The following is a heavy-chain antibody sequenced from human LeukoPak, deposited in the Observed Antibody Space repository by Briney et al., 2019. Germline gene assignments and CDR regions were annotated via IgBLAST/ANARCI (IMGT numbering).Heavy chain of an antibody. J-gene: IGHJ4*02. CDR3: ARLRAAQTYDY. CDR2: IRQDGNEK. CDR1: EFTLSNYW. Sequence: GGSLRLSCAGAEFTLSNYWMSWGRQTPGKGLEWVANIRQDGNEKYYVDSVKGRFTISRDNAKNSLYLQMNSLRAEDTAVYYCARLRAAQTYDYWGQGTLVTVSS. V-gene: IGHV3-7*04. D-gene: IGHD6-13*01.